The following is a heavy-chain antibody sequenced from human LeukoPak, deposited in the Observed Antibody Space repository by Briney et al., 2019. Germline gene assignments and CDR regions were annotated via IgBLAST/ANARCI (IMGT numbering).Heavy chain of an antibody. Sequence: PGRSLRLSCAASGFTFSSYGMHWVRQAPGKGLEWVAVIWYDGSNKYFADSVKGRFTISRDNSKNTLYLQMNSLRAEDTAMYYCAKGIPSRGDVHAFDIWGQGTMVAVSS. CDR3: AKGIPSRGDVHAFDI. CDR2: IWYDGSNK. V-gene: IGHV3-33*06. D-gene: IGHD3-10*01. CDR1: GFTFSSYG. J-gene: IGHJ3*02.